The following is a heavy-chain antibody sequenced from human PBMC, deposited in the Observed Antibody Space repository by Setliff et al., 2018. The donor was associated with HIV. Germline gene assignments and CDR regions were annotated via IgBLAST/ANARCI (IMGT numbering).Heavy chain of an antibody. CDR3: AKAGASTSPAHAHMDV. D-gene: IGHD2-2*01. J-gene: IGHJ6*02. Sequence: GGSLRLSCTGSGFTFSDYYMSWVRQAPGKGLEWVSSISSSGSVTYSADSVKGRLTISRDNAKNSLYLQMDSLKTEDTAVYYCAKAGASTSPAHAHMDVWGQGTTVTVSS. CDR1: GFTFSDYY. CDR2: ISSSGSVT. V-gene: IGHV3-11*04.